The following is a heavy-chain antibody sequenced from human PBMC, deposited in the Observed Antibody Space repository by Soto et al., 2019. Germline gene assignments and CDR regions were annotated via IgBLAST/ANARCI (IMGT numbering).Heavy chain of an antibody. Sequence: SQTLSLTCAISGDSVSSNTASWDWIRQSPSRGLEWLGRTYFRSKWYNDYAVSVKSRIIIDPDTSNNQFSLQLNSVTPEDTAVYFCAKGDNLGPKTGYAFDPWGQGIMVTVSS. J-gene: IGHJ5*02. D-gene: IGHD5-12*01. V-gene: IGHV6-1*01. CDR3: AKGDNLGPKTGYAFDP. CDR2: TYFRSKWYN. CDR1: GDSVSSNTAS.